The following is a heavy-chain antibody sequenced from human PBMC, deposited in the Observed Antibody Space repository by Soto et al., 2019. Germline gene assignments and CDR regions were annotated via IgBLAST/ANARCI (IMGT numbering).Heavy chain of an antibody. D-gene: IGHD2-21*02. CDR3: ARVRGIHEGALYGGNFDFDY. V-gene: IGHV4-31*03. Sequence: QVQLQESGPGLVKPSQTLSLTCTVSGGSISSGGYYWSWIRQHPGKGLEWIGYIDYSGSTYYNPSLKSRVTISVDTSKNPFSLKLSSVTAADTAVYYCARVRGIHEGALYGGNFDFDYWGQGTLVTVSS. J-gene: IGHJ4*02. CDR2: IDYSGST. CDR1: GGSISSGGYY.